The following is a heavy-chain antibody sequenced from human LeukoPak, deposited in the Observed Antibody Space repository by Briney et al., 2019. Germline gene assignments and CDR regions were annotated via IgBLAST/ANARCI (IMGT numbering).Heavy chain of an antibody. CDR1: GGSISTGSYY. V-gene: IGHV4-39*07. CDR2: IYYSGST. D-gene: IGHD6-13*01. J-gene: IGHJ6*02. CDR3: ARDPYSSSWYYYGMDV. Sequence: TTSETLSLTCTVSGGSISTGSYYWGWIRQPPGKGLEWIGSIYYSGSTYCNPSLMSRVTISVDTSKNQFSLKLSSLTAADTAVYYCARDPYSSSWYYYGMDVWGQGTTVTVSS.